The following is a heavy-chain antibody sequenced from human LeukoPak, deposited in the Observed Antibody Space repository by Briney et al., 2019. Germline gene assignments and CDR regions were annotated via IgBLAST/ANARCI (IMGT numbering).Heavy chain of an antibody. CDR2: INSDESRT. J-gene: IGHJ4*02. CDR3: ARGGRTAVAGTVADY. Sequence: GGSLRLSCAASGFTFSSYWMHWVRQAPGKGLVWVSRINSDESRTSYAGSVKGRFTISRDNAKNTLYLQMNSLRAEDTAVYFCARGGRTAVAGTVADYWGRGTLVTVSS. D-gene: IGHD6-19*01. CDR1: GFTFSSYW. V-gene: IGHV3-74*01.